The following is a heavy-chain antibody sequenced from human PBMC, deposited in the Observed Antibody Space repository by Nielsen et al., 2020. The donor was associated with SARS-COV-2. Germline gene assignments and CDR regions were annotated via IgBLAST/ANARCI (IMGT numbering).Heavy chain of an antibody. D-gene: IGHD3-9*01. V-gene: IGHV3-15*01. CDR3: TVYADYDILTGYSFDY. J-gene: IGHJ4*02. CDR2: IKSKTDGGTT. Sequence: GESLKISCAASGFTFSNAWMSWVRQAPGKGLEWVGRIKSKTDGGTTDYAAPVKGRFTISRDDSKNTLYLQMNSLKTEDTAVYYCTVYADYDILTGYSFDYWGQGTLVTVSS. CDR1: GFTFSNAW.